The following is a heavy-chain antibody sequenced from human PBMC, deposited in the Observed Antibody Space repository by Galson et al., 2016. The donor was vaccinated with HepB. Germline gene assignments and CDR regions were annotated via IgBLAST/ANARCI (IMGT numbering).Heavy chain of an antibody. Sequence: SLRLSCAASGFTFSSYAMNWVRQAPGKGLEWVAVVSRDATTTYYAHSMKGRFTISRDNSTNTVYLQMNNLRDDDTGVYYCAREVTSHFELDYWGQGALVTVSS. CDR3: AREVTSHFELDY. D-gene: IGHD2-2*01. V-gene: IGHV3-30-3*01. J-gene: IGHJ4*02. CDR2: VSRDATTT. CDR1: GFTFSSYA.